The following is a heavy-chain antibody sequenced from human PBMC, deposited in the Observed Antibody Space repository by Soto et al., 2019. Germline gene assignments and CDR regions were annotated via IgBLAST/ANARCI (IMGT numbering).Heavy chain of an antibody. J-gene: IGHJ4*02. CDR2: IYTSGST. CDR1: GGSISSDY. V-gene: IGHV4-4*07. CDR3: ARELGGEQLAHFDY. Sequence: PSETLSLTCTVSGGSISSDYWSWIRQPAGKVLEWIGRIYTSGSTNYNPSLKSRVTMSVDTSKNQFSLKLSSVTAADTAVYYCARELGGEQLAHFDYWGQGTLVTVSS. D-gene: IGHD6-13*01.